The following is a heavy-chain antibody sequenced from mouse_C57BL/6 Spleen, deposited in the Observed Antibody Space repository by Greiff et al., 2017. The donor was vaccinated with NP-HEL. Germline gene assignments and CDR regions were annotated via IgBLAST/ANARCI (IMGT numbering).Heavy chain of an antibody. J-gene: IGHJ1*03. CDR2: IDPSDSET. CDR1: GYTFTSYW. D-gene: IGHD1-1*01. CDR3: ARLGTTVR. V-gene: IGHV1-52*01. Sequence: QVQLKESGAELVRPGSSVKLSCKASGYTFTSYWMHWVKQRPIQGLEWIGNIDPSDSETHYNQKFKDKATLTVDKSSSTAYMQLSSLTSEDSAVYYCARLGTTVRWGTGTTVTVSS.